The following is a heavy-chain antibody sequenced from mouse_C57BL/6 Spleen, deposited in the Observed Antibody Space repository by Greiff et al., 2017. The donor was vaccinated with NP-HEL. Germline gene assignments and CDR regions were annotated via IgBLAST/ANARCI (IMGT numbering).Heavy chain of an antibody. J-gene: IGHJ2*01. V-gene: IGHV1-63*01. CDR3: ARRGDYFFDY. CDR1: GYTFTNYW. Sequence: VQLQQSGAELVRPGTSVKMSCKASGYTFTNYWIGWAKQRPGHGLEWIGDIYPGGGYTNYIEKFKGKATLTADKSSSTAYMQFSSLTSEDSDIYYCARRGDYFFDYWGQGTTLTVSS. CDR2: IYPGGGYT. D-gene: IGHD2-13*01.